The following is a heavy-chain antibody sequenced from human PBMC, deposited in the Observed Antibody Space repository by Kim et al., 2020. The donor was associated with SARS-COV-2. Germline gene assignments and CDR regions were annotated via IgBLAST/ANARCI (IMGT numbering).Heavy chain of an antibody. V-gene: IGHV4-34*01. Sequence: SETLSLTCAVYGGSFSGYYWSWIRQPPGKGLEWIGEINHSGSTNYNPSLKSRVTISVDTSKNQFSLKLSSVTAADTAVYYCARALWYTYYYGSGSYYPRLNSPPRWFDPWGQGTLVTVSS. J-gene: IGHJ5*02. CDR3: ARALWYTYYYGSGSYYPRLNSPPRWFDP. CDR1: GGSFSGYY. D-gene: IGHD3-10*01. CDR2: INHSGST.